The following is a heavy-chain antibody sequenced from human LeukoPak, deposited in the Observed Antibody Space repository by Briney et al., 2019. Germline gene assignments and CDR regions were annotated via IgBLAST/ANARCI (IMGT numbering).Heavy chain of an antibody. CDR3: AKGPNYDILTGWRKTYNGFDI. CDR2: IRNDGSNK. J-gene: IGHJ3*02. CDR1: GFTFSSYA. Sequence: PGGSLRLSCAASGFTFSSYAMSWVRQAPGKGLEWVAFIRNDGSNKYYADSVKGRFTISRDNSKNTLYLQMNSLRAEDTAVYYCAKGPNYDILTGWRKTYNGFDIWGQGTMVTVSS. D-gene: IGHD3-9*01. V-gene: IGHV3-30*02.